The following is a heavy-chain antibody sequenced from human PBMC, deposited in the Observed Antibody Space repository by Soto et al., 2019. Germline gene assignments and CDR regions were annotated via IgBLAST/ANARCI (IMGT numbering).Heavy chain of an antibody. J-gene: IGHJ6*03. V-gene: IGHV1-69*02. CDR2: IIPILGIA. CDR3: ASTTVTILNYYYYYMGV. D-gene: IGHD4-17*01. Sequence: GASVKVSCKASGGTFSSYTISWVRQAPGQGLEWMGRIIPILGIANYAQKFQGRVTITADKSTSTAYMELSSLRSEDTAVYYCASTTVTILNYYYYYMGVWGKGTTVTVSS. CDR1: GGTFSSYT.